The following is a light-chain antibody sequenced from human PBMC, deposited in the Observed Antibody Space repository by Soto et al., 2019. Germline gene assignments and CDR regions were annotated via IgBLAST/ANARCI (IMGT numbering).Light chain of an antibody. J-gene: IGKJ4*01. CDR1: QSVTIN. V-gene: IGKV3-15*01. CDR2: RTS. Sequence: EIVLTQSPGTLSVSPGSRAALSCRASQSVTINLAWYQQKPGQAPRLLIYRTSTRATGIPARFSGSGSGTDFTLTISSLQSEDFAVYYCQQYNDWSSFGGGTMVDI. CDR3: QQYNDWSS.